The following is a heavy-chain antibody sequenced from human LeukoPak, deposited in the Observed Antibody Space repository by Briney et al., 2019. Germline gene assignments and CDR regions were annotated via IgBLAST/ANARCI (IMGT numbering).Heavy chain of an antibody. J-gene: IGHJ2*01. CDR3: ARSSSWLTYWYFDL. CDR1: GYTFTSYG. CDR2: ISAYNGNT. D-gene: IGHD6-13*01. Sequence: ASVKVSCKASGYTFTSYGISWVRQAPGQGLEWMGWISAYNGNTNYAQKLQGRVTMTTDTSTSTAYMELRSLRSDDTAVYYCARSSSWLTYWYFDLWGRGTLVTVSS. V-gene: IGHV1-18*01.